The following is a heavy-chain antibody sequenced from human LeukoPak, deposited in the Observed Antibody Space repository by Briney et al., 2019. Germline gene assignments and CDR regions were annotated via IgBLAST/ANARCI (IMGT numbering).Heavy chain of an antibody. D-gene: IGHD5-12*01. Sequence: GGSLRLSCAASGFTFSSYAMSWVRQAPGKGLEWVSSISSSSSYIYYADSVKGRFTISRDNAKNSLYLQMNSLRAEDTAVYYCARGPAATISVSPDYWGQGTLVTVSS. CDR3: ARGPAATISVSPDY. CDR1: GFTFSSYA. J-gene: IGHJ4*02. V-gene: IGHV3-21*01. CDR2: ISSSSSYI.